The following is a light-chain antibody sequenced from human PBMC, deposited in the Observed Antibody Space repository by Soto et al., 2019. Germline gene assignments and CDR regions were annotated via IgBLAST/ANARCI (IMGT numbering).Light chain of an antibody. Sequence: QSVLTQPASVSGSPGQSITISCTGTSRDVGSYNLVSWYQQQPGKAPKLMIYECSKRPSGVSNRFSGSKSCNTSSLPISGLQAEDEADYYCCSYAGGSGFVVFGGGTKLTVL. J-gene: IGLJ2*01. CDR1: SRDVGSYNL. V-gene: IGLV2-23*03. CDR3: CSYAGGSGFVV. CDR2: ECS.